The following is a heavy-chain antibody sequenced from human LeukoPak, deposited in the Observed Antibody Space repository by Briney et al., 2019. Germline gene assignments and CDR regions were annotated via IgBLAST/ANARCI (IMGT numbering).Heavy chain of an antibody. CDR1: GFTFSSYG. J-gene: IGHJ1*01. V-gene: IGHV3-30*18. D-gene: IGHD2-2*01. CDR2: ISYDGSNK. Sequence: GGSLRLSCAASGFTFSSYGMHWVRQAPGKGLEWVAVISYDGSNKYYADSVKGRFTISRDNSKNTLYLQMNSLRAEDTAVYYCAKTGVEYCSSTSCYSIEYFQHWGQGTLVTVSS. CDR3: AKTGVEYCSSTSCYSIEYFQH.